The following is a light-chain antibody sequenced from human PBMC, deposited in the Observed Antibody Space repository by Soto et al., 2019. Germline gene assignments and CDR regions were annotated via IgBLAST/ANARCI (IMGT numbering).Light chain of an antibody. CDR2: YTS. CDR3: QQYGSSPT. J-gene: IGKJ1*01. V-gene: IGKV3-20*01. Sequence: EIVLTQSPGTLSLSPGESATLSCRASQSVSSDLAWYQQKPGQAPRLLIYYTSTRATGFPARFSGGGSGTDFTLTISRLEPEDFAVYYCQQYGSSPTFGQGTKVDIK. CDR1: QSVSSD.